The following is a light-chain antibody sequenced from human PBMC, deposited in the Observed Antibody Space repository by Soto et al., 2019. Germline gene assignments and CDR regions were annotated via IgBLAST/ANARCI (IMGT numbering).Light chain of an antibody. CDR3: QQYNNWPPIT. J-gene: IGKJ5*01. V-gene: IGKV3-15*01. Sequence: EIVMTQSPATLSVSPGEGATLSCRASQNISSYLIWYQQKPGQAPRLLIFGASTRATGIPARFSGSGSVTEFTLTISSLQSEDFAVYYCQQYNNWPPITFGQGTRLEIK. CDR1: QNISSY. CDR2: GAS.